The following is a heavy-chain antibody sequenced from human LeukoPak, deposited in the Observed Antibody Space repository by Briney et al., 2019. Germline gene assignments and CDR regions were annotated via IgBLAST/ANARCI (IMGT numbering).Heavy chain of an antibody. J-gene: IGHJ6*03. CDR2: IMPIFGTA. Sequence: SVKVSCKASGGTFSSYAISWVRQAPGQGLEWMGGIMPIFGTANYAQKFQGRVTITADESTSTAYMELSSLRSEDTAVYYCARHDYIVVVPAVYYYYYMDVWGKGTTVTVPS. D-gene: IGHD2-2*01. CDR3: ARHDYIVVVPAVYYYYYMDV. CDR1: GGTFSSYA. V-gene: IGHV1-69*01.